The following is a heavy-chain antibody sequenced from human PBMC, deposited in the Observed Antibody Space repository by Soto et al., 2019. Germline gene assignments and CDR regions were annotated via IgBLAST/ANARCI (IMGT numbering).Heavy chain of an antibody. J-gene: IGHJ5*02. CDR1: GFTFSSYW. Sequence: GGSLRLSCAASGFTFSSYWMSWVRQAPGKGLEWVANITQDGSEKYYVDSVKGRFTISRDNAKNSLYLQMNSLRAEDTAVYYCARDLGSGSYGLPWFDPWGQGTLVTVSS. V-gene: IGHV3-7*01. CDR2: ITQDGSEK. CDR3: ARDLGSGSYGLPWFDP. D-gene: IGHD6-19*01.